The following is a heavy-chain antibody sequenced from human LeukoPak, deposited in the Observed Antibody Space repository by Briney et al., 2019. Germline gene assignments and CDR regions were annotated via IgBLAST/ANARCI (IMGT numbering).Heavy chain of an antibody. CDR2: IMHIFGAT. Sequence: SVNVSCKASGGTFSSYTISWMRQAPGQGLEWIGGIMHIFGATSYAQKFRGSVTVTTDKFLSRGYMELSSLRSEDTAVYCCANIPDAAGSRLDPWGQGTRVTVSS. D-gene: IGHD6-13*01. J-gene: IGHJ5*02. V-gene: IGHV1-69*05. CDR3: ANIPDAAGSRLDP. CDR1: GGTFSSYT.